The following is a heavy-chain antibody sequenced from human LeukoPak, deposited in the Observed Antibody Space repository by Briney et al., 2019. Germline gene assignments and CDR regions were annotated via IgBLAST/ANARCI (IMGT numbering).Heavy chain of an antibody. J-gene: IGHJ4*02. CDR2: IIPILGIA. CDR1: GGTFSSYA. Sequence: SVKVSCKASGGTFSSYAISWVRQAPGQGLEWMGRIIPILGIANYAQKFQGRVTITADKSTSTAYMELSSLRSEDPAVYYCARGYIRGGGSFDYWGQGTLVTVSS. D-gene: IGHD3-16*01. V-gene: IGHV1-69*04. CDR3: ARGYIRGGGSFDY.